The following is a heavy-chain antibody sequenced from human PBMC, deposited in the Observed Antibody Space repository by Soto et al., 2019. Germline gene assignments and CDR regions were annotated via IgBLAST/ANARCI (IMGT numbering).Heavy chain of an antibody. CDR3: AKDSAVGYYDSSGYYSD. Sequence: GGSLRLSCAASGFTFSSYAMSWVRQAPGKGLEWVSAISGSGGSTYYADSVKGRFTISRDNSKNTLYLQMNSLRAEDTAVYYCAKDSAVGYYDSSGYYSDWGQGTLVTVSS. V-gene: IGHV3-23*01. J-gene: IGHJ4*02. CDR2: ISGSGGST. CDR1: GFTFSSYA. D-gene: IGHD3-22*01.